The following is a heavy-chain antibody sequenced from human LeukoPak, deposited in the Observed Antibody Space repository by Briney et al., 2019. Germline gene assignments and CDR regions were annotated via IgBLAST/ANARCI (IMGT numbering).Heavy chain of an antibody. CDR1: GCSISSSGHY. CDR2: IYSNGNT. V-gene: IGHV4-39*07. D-gene: IGHD4-17*01. Sequence: NSSETLSLTCSVSGCSISSSGHYRGWIRQSPEKGLDWIGSIYSNGNTYYNPSVKSRVTISVDTSKNQFSLKLTSVTAAETAVYYCARSATVTTGYFDYWGQGALVTVSS. J-gene: IGHJ4*02. CDR3: ARSATVTTGYFDY.